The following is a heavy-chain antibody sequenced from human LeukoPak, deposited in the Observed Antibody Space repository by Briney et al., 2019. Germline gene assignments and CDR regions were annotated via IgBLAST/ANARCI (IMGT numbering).Heavy chain of an antibody. D-gene: IGHD2-2*01. J-gene: IGHJ6*02. CDR3: RRDSSTPYYYYDGMNL. Sequence: GWSLRLSCTASGFTFSSYARHWVRQAPGKGLKWVAVISYDGSNKYYADYVNGRFTISRDNSKNTLYLQMNSLRSEDPAVYYCRRDSSTPYYYYDGMNLWGRGHRVTDS. CDR1: GFTFSSYA. CDR2: ISYDGSNK. V-gene: IGHV3-30*04.